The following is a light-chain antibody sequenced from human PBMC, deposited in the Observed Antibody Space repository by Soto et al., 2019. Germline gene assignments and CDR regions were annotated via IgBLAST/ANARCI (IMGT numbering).Light chain of an antibody. CDR3: QTYDSSLSGWV. CDR2: GND. CDR1: SSNLGAGFD. Sequence: QSVLTQPPSVSGAPGQRVTISCTGSSSNLGAGFDVHWYQQLPGGVPKLLIYGNDKRPSGVPDRVSGSKSGTSGSLAITGLRAEDEADYYCQTYDSSLSGWVFGGGTKVTVL. V-gene: IGLV1-40*01. J-gene: IGLJ3*02.